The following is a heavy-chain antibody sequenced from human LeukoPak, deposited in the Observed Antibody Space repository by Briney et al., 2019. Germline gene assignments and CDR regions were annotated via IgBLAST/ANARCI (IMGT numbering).Heavy chain of an antibody. Sequence: GGSLRLSCAASGFTFSSYAMHWVRQAPGKGLEWVAVISYDGSNKYYADSVKGRFTISRDNTKNTLYLQMNSLRAEDTAVYYCARESSTTFDYWGQGTLVTVSS. CDR3: ARESSTTFDY. V-gene: IGHV3-30*04. D-gene: IGHD1-14*01. J-gene: IGHJ4*02. CDR2: ISYDGSNK. CDR1: GFTFSSYA.